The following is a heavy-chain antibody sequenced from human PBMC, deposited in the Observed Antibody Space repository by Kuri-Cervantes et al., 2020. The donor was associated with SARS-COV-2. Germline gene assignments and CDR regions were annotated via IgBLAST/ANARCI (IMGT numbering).Heavy chain of an antibody. V-gene: IGHV3-30*02. CDR1: GFTFKTYG. Sequence: GESLKISCAASGFTFKTYGMHWVRQAPGKGLEWVAFTRYDGNSQYYGDSVKGRFSISRDNSKNTLYLQMNSLRAEDTAVYYCAIPPFSRAPSYYYYMVVWGKGTTVTVSS. CDR2: TRYDGNSQ. CDR3: AIPPFSRAPSYYYYMVV. J-gene: IGHJ6*03.